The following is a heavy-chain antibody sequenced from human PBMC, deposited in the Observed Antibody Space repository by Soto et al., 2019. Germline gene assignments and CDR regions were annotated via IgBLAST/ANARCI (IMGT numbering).Heavy chain of an antibody. CDR3: ARAVVVAATMVWFDP. CDR1: GGSISSYY. CDR2: IYTSGST. V-gene: IGHV4-4*07. J-gene: IGHJ5*02. Sequence: KSSETLSLTCTVSGGSISSYYWSWIRQPAGKGLEWIGRIYTSGSTNYNPSLKSRVTMSVDTSKNQFSLKLSSVTAADTAVYYCARAVVVAATMVWFDPWGQGTLVTVSS. D-gene: IGHD2-15*01.